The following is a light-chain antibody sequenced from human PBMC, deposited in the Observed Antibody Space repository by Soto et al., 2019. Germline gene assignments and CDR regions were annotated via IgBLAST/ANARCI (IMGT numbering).Light chain of an antibody. Sequence: QSVLTQPPSVSVAPGQRVTISCTGGSSNIGAGYDVHWYQQLPGTAPKLLIYGNSNRPSGVPDRFSGSKSGTSASLAITGLQAEDEADYYCQSFDRSLSGSRVFGTGTKVTVL. V-gene: IGLV1-40*01. CDR3: QSFDRSLSGSRV. CDR1: SSNIGAGYD. CDR2: GNS. J-gene: IGLJ1*01.